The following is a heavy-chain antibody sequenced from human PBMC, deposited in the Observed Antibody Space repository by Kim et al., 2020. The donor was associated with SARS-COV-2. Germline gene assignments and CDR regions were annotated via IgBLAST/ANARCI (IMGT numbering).Heavy chain of an antibody. CDR3: ATDVALYNWNYGY. V-gene: IGHV1-24*01. J-gene: IGHJ4*02. Sequence: YAQKFQGRVTMTEDTSTDTAYMELSSLRSEDTAVYYCATDVALYNWNYGYWGQGTLVTVSS. D-gene: IGHD1-7*01.